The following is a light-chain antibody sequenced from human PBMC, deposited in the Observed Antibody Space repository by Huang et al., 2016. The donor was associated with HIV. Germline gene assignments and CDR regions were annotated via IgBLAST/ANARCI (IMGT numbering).Light chain of an antibody. J-gene: IGKJ4*01. CDR2: GTS. CDR3: QQYNNWPPLT. CDR1: QSVSTN. Sequence: EIVMTQSPATLSVSPGERATLSCRASQSVSTNLAWYQQKAGQAPRLRMYGTSTRATGVPARFRGSGSGTEFTLTISSLQSEDFAVYYCQQYNNWPPLTFGGGTRVEIK. V-gene: IGKV3-15*01.